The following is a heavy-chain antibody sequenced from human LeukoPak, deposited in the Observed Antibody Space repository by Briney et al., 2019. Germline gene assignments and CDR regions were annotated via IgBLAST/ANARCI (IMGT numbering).Heavy chain of an antibody. J-gene: IGHJ4*02. CDR2: IYYSGST. CDR3: ARYYYDSSGYSPFDY. Sequence: PSETLSLTCTVSGGSISSYYWSWIRQPPGKGLEWIGYIYYSGSTNYNPSLKSRVTISVDTSKNRFSLKLSSVTAADTAVYYCARYYYDSSGYSPFDYWGQGTLVTVSS. D-gene: IGHD3-22*01. V-gene: IGHV4-59*01. CDR1: GGSISSYY.